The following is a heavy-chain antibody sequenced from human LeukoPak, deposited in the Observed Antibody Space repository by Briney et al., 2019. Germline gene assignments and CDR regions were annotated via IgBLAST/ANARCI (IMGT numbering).Heavy chain of an antibody. CDR3: AKMATYYYDSSGYYYFDY. J-gene: IGHJ4*02. CDR1: GFTFSSYS. CDR2: ISSSSSYI. D-gene: IGHD3-22*01. Sequence: GGSLRLSCAASGFTFSSYSMNWVRQAPGKGLEWVSSISSSSSYIYYADSVKGRFTISRDNSKNTLYLQMNSLRAEDTAVYYCAKMATYYYDSSGYYYFDYWGQGTLVTVSS. V-gene: IGHV3-21*04.